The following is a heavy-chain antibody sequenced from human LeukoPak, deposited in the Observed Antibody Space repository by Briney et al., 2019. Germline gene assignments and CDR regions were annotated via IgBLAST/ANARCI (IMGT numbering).Heavy chain of an antibody. J-gene: IGHJ4*02. D-gene: IGHD6-19*01. V-gene: IGHV4-30-2*01. CDR1: GGSISSGGYS. CDR3: ARDRLAGTWYYFDY. Sequence: SQTLSLTCAVSGGSISSGGYSWSWIRQPPGKGLEWIGYIYHSGSTYYNPSLKSRVTISVDRSKNQFSLKLSSVTAADTAVYYCARDRLAGTWYYFDYWGQGTLVTVSS. CDR2: IYHSGST.